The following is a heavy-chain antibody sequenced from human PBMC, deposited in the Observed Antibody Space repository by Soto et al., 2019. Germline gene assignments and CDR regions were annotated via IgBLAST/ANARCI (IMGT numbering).Heavy chain of an antibody. Sequence: GASVKVSCKASGYTFTDYYLHWVRQAPGQGLEWMGWINPNSGGTNYAQKFQDWVTMTRDTSISTAYMELSRLTSDDTAVYYCTREQTSTAVTQWGPGTLVTV. CDR2: INPNSGGT. CDR1: GYTFTDYY. CDR3: TREQTSTAVTQ. V-gene: IGHV1-2*04. D-gene: IGHD4-17*01. J-gene: IGHJ4*02.